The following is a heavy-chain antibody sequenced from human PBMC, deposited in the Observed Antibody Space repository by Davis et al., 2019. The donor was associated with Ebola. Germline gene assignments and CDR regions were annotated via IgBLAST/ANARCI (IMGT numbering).Heavy chain of an antibody. D-gene: IGHD3-9*01. Sequence: ESLKISRAASGFTFSSYSMNWVRQAPGKGLEWVSSISSSSYIYYADSVKGRFTISRDNAKNSLYLQMNSLRAEDTAVYYCAKGDFDWLLPPTYGMDVWGQGTTVTVSS. J-gene: IGHJ6*02. CDR3: AKGDFDWLLPPTYGMDV. CDR2: ISSSSYI. V-gene: IGHV3-21*01. CDR1: GFTFSSYS.